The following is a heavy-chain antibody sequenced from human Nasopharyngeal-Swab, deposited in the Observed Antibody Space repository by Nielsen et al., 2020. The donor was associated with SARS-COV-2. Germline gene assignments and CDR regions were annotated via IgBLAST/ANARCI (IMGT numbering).Heavy chain of an antibody. D-gene: IGHD3-16*02. CDR2: ISSSGSTI. J-gene: IGHJ6*02. CDR1: GFTFSSYE. V-gene: IGHV3-48*03. CDR3: ARDYIVAHYYYGMDV. Sequence: GESLKISCAASGFTFSSYEMNWVRQAPGKGLEWVSYISSSGSTIYYADSVKGRFTISRDNAKNSLYLQMNSLRAEDTAVYYCARDYIVAHYYYGMDVWGQGTTATVSS.